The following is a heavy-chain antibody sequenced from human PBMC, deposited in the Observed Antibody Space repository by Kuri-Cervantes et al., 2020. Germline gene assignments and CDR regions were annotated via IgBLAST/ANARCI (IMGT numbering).Heavy chain of an antibody. CDR1: GGSISSGGYA. CDR2: IYDSGSP. J-gene: IGHJ4*02. CDR3: ARYGGSGTYYFDY. Sequence: SQTLSLTCAVSGGSISSGGYAWSWIRQPPGKGLEWIGYIYDSGSPYYNPSLKSRVTISVDRSKNQFSLRLSSVTAADTAVYYCARYGGSGTYYFDYWGQGTQVTVSS. V-gene: IGHV4-30-2*01. D-gene: IGHD1-26*01.